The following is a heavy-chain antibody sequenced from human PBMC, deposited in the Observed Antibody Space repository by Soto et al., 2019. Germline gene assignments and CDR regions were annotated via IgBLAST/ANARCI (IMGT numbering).Heavy chain of an antibody. D-gene: IGHD2-8*02. CDR1: DASISAHY. V-gene: IGHV4-59*11. CDR2: LLDKGIT. J-gene: IGHJ3*02. Sequence: QAQLQQSGPGLVKPAGTLSLTCNVTDASISAHYWTWIRLSPGRELECIGNLLDKGITNYNPSLEGRVSISLDTARKELSLRLTSVTAADTAVYYCAREKDLLLGGYALDTWGQGTMVTVSS. CDR3: AREKDLLLGGYALDT.